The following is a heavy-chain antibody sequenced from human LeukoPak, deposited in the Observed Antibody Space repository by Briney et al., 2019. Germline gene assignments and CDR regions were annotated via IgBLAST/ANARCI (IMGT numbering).Heavy chain of an antibody. D-gene: IGHD2-8*01. CDR2: IYTSGST. CDR1: GGSISSYY. Sequence: PSETLSLTCTVSGGSISSYYWSWIRQPAGKGLEWIGRIYTSGSTNYNPPLKSRVTMSVDTSKNQFSLKLSSVTAADTAVYYCARDSYCTNGVCHYYFDYWGQGTLVTVSS. V-gene: IGHV4-4*07. CDR3: ARDSYCTNGVCHYYFDY. J-gene: IGHJ4*02.